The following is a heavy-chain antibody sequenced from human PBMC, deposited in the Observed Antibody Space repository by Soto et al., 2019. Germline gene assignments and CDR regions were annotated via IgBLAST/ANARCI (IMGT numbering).Heavy chain of an antibody. CDR3: PRGPVSPDGPGDY. J-gene: IGHJ4*02. CDR1: GYTFTSYA. D-gene: IGHD3-10*01. V-gene: IGHV1-3*01. Sequence: QVQLVQSGAELKKPGASVKVSCKASGYTFTSYAMHWVRQAPGQRLEWMGWINAGNGNTKYSQKFQGRVTLTRDTSASTAYMELSSLRSEDTAVYYCPRGPVSPDGPGDYWGQGTLVTVSS. CDR2: INAGNGNT.